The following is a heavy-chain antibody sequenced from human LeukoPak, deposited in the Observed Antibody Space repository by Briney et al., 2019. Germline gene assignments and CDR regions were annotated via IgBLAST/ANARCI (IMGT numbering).Heavy chain of an antibody. CDR3: ARDLSSSWYHDAFDI. D-gene: IGHD6-13*01. Sequence: SSGTLSLTCAVSGGSISSSNWWSWVRQPPGKGLEWIGEIYHSGSTNYNPSLKSRVTISVDKSKNQFSLKLSSVTAADTAVYYCARDLSSSWYHDAFDIWGQGTMVTVSS. J-gene: IGHJ3*02. CDR1: GGSISSSNW. V-gene: IGHV4-4*02. CDR2: IYHSGST.